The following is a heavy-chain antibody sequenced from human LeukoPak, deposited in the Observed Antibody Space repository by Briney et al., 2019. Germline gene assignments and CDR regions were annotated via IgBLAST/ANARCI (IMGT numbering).Heavy chain of an antibody. V-gene: IGHV1-69*06. Sequence: SVKVSCKASGGTFSSYAISWVRQAPGQGLEWMGGIIPIFGTANYAQKFQGRVTITADKSTSTAYMELSSLRSEDTAVYYCARAEVYYYDSSGYYYRPFDYWGQGTLVTVSS. CDR3: ARAEVYYYDSSGYYYRPFDY. CDR2: IIPIFGTA. D-gene: IGHD3-22*01. J-gene: IGHJ4*02. CDR1: GGTFSSYA.